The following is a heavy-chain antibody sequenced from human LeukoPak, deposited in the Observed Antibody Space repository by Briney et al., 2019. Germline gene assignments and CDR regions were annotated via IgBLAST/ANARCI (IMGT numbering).Heavy chain of an antibody. CDR3: ATIAAAGSRD. V-gene: IGHV3-7*03. CDR1: GFTFSSSW. D-gene: IGHD6-13*01. CDR2: IKQDGSEK. Sequence: GGSLRLSCAASGFTFSSSWMSWVRQPPGKGLEWVANIKQDGSEKYYVDSVKGRFTISRDNAKNSLYLQMNSLRAEDTAVYYCATIAAAGSRDWGQGTLVTVSS. J-gene: IGHJ4*02.